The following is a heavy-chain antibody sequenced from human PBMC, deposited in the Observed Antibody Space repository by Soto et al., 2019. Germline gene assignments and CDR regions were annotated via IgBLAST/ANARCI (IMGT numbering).Heavy chain of an antibody. Sequence: PSETLSLTCTVSGGSISSGGYYWSWIRQHPGKGLEWIGYIYYSGSTYYNPSLKSRVTISVDTSKNQFSLKLSSVTAADTAVYYCAREVLMESFNWFHPWGQGTLVTVYS. CDR3: AREVLMESFNWFHP. V-gene: IGHV4-31*03. D-gene: IGHD3-3*01. CDR1: GGSISSGGYY. CDR2: IYYSGST. J-gene: IGHJ5*02.